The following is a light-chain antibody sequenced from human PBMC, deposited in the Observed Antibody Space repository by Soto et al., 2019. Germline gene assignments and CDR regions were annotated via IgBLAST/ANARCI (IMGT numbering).Light chain of an antibody. Sequence: ILLTQSPVTLSLSPGERATLSCSASQDVDTYLAWYQQRPGQAPRLLIYDASSRATGVPARFSGSGSGTDFTLTISSLESADFAIYYCQQRGSWPSYTFGQGTKVDIK. V-gene: IGKV3-11*01. CDR2: DAS. CDR3: QQRGSWPSYT. CDR1: QDVDTY. J-gene: IGKJ2*01.